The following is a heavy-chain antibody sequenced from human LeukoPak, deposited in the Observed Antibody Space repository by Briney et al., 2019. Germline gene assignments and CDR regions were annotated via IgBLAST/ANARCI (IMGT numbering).Heavy chain of an antibody. CDR3: AKGTCHTPYSSSWYGIDY. J-gene: IGHJ4*02. Sequence: PGGSLRLSCAASGFTFSSYGMHWVRQAPGKGLEWVAIIWYDGSNKYYADSVKGRFTISRDNSKNTLYLQMNSLRAEDTAVYYCAKGTCHTPYSSSWYGIDYWGQGTLVTVSS. V-gene: IGHV3-33*06. CDR1: GFTFSSYG. D-gene: IGHD6-13*01. CDR2: IWYDGSNK.